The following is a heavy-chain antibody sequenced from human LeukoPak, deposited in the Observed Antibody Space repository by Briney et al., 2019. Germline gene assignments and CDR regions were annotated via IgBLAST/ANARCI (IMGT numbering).Heavy chain of an antibody. Sequence: GESLKISCRGSGYNFTNYWIVWVRPMPGKGLEWMGIIYPGDSDTRYSPSFQGQVTISADKSIGTAYLQWSSLKASDTAMYYCARRGLCSGGSCYGLSDYWGQGTLVTVSS. J-gene: IGHJ4*02. V-gene: IGHV5-51*01. CDR1: GYNFTNYW. D-gene: IGHD2-15*01. CDR2: IYPGDSDT. CDR3: ARRGLCSGGSCYGLSDY.